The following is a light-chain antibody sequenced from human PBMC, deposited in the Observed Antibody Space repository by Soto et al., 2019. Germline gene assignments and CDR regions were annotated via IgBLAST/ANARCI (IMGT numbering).Light chain of an antibody. J-gene: IGLJ1*01. CDR3: SSYAGSYSYV. CDR2: DVN. Sequence: QSALAQPRSVSGSPGQSVTISCTGTSSDVGGYNYVSWYRQHPGKAPKLMVYDVNKRPSGVPDRFSGSKSGNTASLTISGLQAEDEADYYCSSYAGSYSYVFGTGTKVTVL. CDR1: SSDVGGYNY. V-gene: IGLV2-11*01.